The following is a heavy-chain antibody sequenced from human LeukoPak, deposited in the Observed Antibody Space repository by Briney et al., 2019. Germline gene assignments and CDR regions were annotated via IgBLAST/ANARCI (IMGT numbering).Heavy chain of an antibody. CDR3: ARAFRGYYGSGSQTHHY. D-gene: IGHD3-10*01. J-gene: IGHJ4*02. V-gene: IGHV1-18*01. Sequence: GASVKFSCKASGYTFTSYGISWVRQAPGQGLEWMGWISAYNGNTNYAQKLQGRVTMTTDTSTSTAYMELRSLRSDDTAVYYCARAFRGYYGSGSQTHHYWGQGTLVTVSS. CDR1: GYTFTSYG. CDR2: ISAYNGNT.